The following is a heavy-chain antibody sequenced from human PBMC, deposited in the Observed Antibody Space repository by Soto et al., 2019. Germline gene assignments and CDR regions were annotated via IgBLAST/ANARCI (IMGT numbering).Heavy chain of an antibody. D-gene: IGHD1-26*01. Sequence: QVQLQESGPGLVKPSGTLSLTCAVSGGSISSNNWWSWVRQHPGKGLEWIGEIFHSGSTHYSPSLKXRXTXSLXKSKNHFSLNLTSVTAADPAVYYCARVYSGSYSDSWGQGTLVTVSS. CDR3: ARVYSGSYSDS. CDR2: IFHSGST. V-gene: IGHV4-4*02. CDR1: GGSISSNNW. J-gene: IGHJ4*02.